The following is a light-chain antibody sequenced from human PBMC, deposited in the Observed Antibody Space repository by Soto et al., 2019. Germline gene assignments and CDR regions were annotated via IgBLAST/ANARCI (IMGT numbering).Light chain of an antibody. V-gene: IGKV1-5*01. CDR3: QQYQSWPYT. J-gene: IGKJ2*01. CDR1: QSVNKW. Sequence: DIQMTQSPSTLSSSVGDRVTITCRASQSVNKWLAWYQQKPGRAPNLVIYDASTLKSSVTSTFSGNGSGTEVTLTISSQQPDNFGTNYGQQYQSWPYTFSQGTKLEIK. CDR2: DAS.